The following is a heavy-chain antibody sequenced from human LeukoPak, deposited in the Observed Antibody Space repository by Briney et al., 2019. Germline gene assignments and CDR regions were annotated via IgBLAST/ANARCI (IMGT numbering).Heavy chain of an antibody. CDR1: GGSFSGYY. CDR3: GIAAAGKGTYWFDP. J-gene: IGHJ5*02. V-gene: IGHV4-34*01. D-gene: IGHD6-13*01. Sequence: SETLSLTCAVYGGSFSGYYWSWIRQPPGKGLEWIGEINHRGSTNYNPSLKSRVTISVDTSKNQFSLKLSSVIPEATAVYYCGIAAAGKGTYWFDPWGQGTLVTVSS. CDR2: INHRGST.